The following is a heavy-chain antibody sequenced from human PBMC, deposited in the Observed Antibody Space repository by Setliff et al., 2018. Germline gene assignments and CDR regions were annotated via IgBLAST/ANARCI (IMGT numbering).Heavy chain of an antibody. V-gene: IGHV4-31*03. Sequence: SETLSLTCTVSGGSISSGAYYWNWIRQHPGKGLEWIGYIYYSGSTYYNPSLKSRITISVDTSKNQFSLKLSSVTAADTAVYYCARDRHYYYMDIWGKGTTVTVSS. CDR3: ARDRHYYYMDI. CDR1: GGSISSGAYY. CDR2: IYYSGST. J-gene: IGHJ6*03.